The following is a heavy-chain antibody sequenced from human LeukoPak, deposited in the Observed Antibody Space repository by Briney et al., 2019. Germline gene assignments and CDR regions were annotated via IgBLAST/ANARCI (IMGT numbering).Heavy chain of an antibody. Sequence: ASVKVSCKASGYTFTSYDINWVRQAPGQGLEWMGIINPSGGSTSYAQKFQGRVTMTRDMSTSTVYMELSSLRSEDTAVYYCARDAVVVVAATDDAFDIWGQGTMVTVSS. V-gene: IGHV1-46*01. CDR2: INPSGGST. CDR3: ARDAVVVVAATDDAFDI. D-gene: IGHD2-15*01. J-gene: IGHJ3*02. CDR1: GYTFTSYD.